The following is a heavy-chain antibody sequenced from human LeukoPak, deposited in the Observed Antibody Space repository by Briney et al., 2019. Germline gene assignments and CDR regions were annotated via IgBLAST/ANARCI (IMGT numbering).Heavy chain of an antibody. CDR2: IYYSGST. D-gene: IGHD1-26*01. Sequence: SETLSLTCTVSGCSISSGVYYWSWIRQHPGKGLEWIGYIYYSGSTCYNPSLKSRVTISVDTSKNQFSLKLSSVTAADTAVYYCARHRETGIVGATGVFDYWGQGTLVIVSS. CDR1: GCSISSGVYY. J-gene: IGHJ4*02. CDR3: ARHRETGIVGATGVFDY. V-gene: IGHV4-31*03.